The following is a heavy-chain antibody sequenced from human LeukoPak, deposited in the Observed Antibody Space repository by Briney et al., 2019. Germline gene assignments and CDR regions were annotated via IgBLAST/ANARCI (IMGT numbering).Heavy chain of an antibody. V-gene: IGHV1-8*01. CDR1: GYTFTSYD. D-gene: IGHD3-10*01. J-gene: IGHJ5*02. Sequence: VKVSCKASGYTFTSYDINWVRQATGQGLEWLEWMNPNSGNTGYAQNFQGRVTMTRNTSISTAYMELSSLRSEDTAVYYCARDYYGSKSSSFDPWGQGTLVTVSS. CDR3: ARDYYGSKSSSFDP. CDR2: MNPNSGNT.